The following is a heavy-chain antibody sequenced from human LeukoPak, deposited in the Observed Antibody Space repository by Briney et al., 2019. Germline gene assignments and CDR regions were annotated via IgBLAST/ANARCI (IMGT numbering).Heavy chain of an antibody. J-gene: IGHJ4*02. CDR3: ARSSPEYYYDSSGSDIDY. CDR2: ISSSSSYI. V-gene: IGHV3-21*01. Sequence: GGSLRLSCAASGFTFSSYSMNWVRQAPGKGLEWVPSISSSSSYIYYADSVKGRFTISRDNAKNSLYLQMNSLRAEDTAVYYCARSSPEYYYDSSGSDIDYWGQGTLVTVSS. CDR1: GFTFSSYS. D-gene: IGHD3-22*01.